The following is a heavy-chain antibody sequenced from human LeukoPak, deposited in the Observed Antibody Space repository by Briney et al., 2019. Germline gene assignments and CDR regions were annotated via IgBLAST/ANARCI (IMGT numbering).Heavy chain of an antibody. CDR3: ARGGSSYWGQSKYYFDY. J-gene: IGHJ4*02. D-gene: IGHD7-27*01. CDR2: ISSSSSYI. Sequence: PGESLRLSCAASGFTFSSYSMNWVRQAPGKGLEWVSSISSSSSYIYYADSVKGRFTISRDNAKNSLYLQMNSLRAEDTAVYYCARGGSSYWGQSKYYFDYWGQGTLVTVSS. V-gene: IGHV3-21*01. CDR1: GFTFSSYS.